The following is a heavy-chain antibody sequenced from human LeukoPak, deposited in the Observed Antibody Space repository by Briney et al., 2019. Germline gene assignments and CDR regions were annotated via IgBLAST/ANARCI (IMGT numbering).Heavy chain of an antibody. Sequence: SETLSLTCAVYGGSFSGYYWSWIRQPPGKGLEWIGEINHSGSTNYNPSLKSRVTISVDTSKNQFSLKLSSVTAADTAVYYCARDRDLNGQYQLPTSGFDYWGQGTLVTVSS. J-gene: IGHJ4*02. D-gene: IGHD2-2*01. CDR3: ARDRDLNGQYQLPTSGFDY. CDR1: GGSFSGYY. V-gene: IGHV4-34*01. CDR2: INHSGST.